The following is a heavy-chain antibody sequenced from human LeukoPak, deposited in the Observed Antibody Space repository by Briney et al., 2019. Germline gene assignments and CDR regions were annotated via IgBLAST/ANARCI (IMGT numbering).Heavy chain of an antibody. V-gene: IGHV4-59*08. CDR1: GGSISSYY. D-gene: IGHD3-22*01. J-gene: IGHJ4*02. CDR3: ARHGGDGYYDSRSPVDY. CDR2: IYSSGST. Sequence: KPSETLSLTCTASGGSISSYYWSWIRQPPGKGLEWIGYIYSSGSTNYNPSLKSRVTLSLDTSKNQFSLKLSSVTAADTAVYYCARHGGDGYYDSRSPVDYWGQGTLVTVPS.